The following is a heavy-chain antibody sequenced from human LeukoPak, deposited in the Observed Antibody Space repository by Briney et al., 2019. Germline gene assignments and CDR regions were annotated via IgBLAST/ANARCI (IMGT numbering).Heavy chain of an antibody. Sequence: SETLSLTCTVSGGSISSYYWSWIRQPPGQGLEWIGYTYYSGNTNYNPSLKSRVTISVDTSKNQFSLKLSSVTAADTAVYYCARLWSEGNWENWFDPWGQGTLVTVSS. D-gene: IGHD3-3*01. V-gene: IGHV4-59*01. CDR3: ARLWSEGNWENWFDP. CDR1: GGSISSYY. CDR2: TYYSGNT. J-gene: IGHJ5*02.